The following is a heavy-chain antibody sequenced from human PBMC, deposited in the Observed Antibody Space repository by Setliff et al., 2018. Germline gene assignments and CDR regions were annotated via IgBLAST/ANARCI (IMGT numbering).Heavy chain of an antibody. CDR1: GFSFSIFW. Sequence: HPGGSLRLSCAGSGFSFSIFWMSWVRQAPGKGLEWVATIKQDGSEKFYVDSVKGRFTISRDNAKNSLYPQMDSLRVEDTAMYFCARDRGGGLYDYWGRGTLVTVSS. V-gene: IGHV3-7*01. D-gene: IGHD3-16*01. CDR3: ARDRGGGLYDY. CDR2: IKQDGSEK. J-gene: IGHJ4*02.